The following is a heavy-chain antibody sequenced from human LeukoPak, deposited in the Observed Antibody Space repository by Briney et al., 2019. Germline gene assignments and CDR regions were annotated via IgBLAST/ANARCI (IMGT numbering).Heavy chain of an antibody. D-gene: IGHD4-23*01. CDR2: LYTGGAT. Sequence: GGSLRLSCAASGRTVSSNYMTWVRQAPGKGLEWVSILYTGGATDYADSVKGRFTISRDTSKNTLFLQMNSLRAEDTAVYYCARSGGISFDHWGQGTQVTVSS. J-gene: IGHJ4*02. CDR3: ARSGGISFDH. V-gene: IGHV3-66*01. CDR1: GRTVSSNY.